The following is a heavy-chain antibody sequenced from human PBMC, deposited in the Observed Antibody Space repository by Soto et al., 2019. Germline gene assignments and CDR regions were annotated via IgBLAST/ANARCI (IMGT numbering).Heavy chain of an antibody. CDR1: GGTFSSYA. J-gene: IGHJ6*02. CDR2: IIPIFGTA. CDR3: ARGWRIGYCSSTSCSSGLYYYYGMDV. D-gene: IGHD2-2*01. Sequence: ASVKVSCKASGGTFSSYAISWVRQAPGQGLEWMGGIIPIFGTANYAQKFQGRVTITADESTSTAYMELSSLRSEDTAVYYCARGWRIGYCSSTSCSSGLYYYYGMDVWGQGTTVTVSS. V-gene: IGHV1-69*13.